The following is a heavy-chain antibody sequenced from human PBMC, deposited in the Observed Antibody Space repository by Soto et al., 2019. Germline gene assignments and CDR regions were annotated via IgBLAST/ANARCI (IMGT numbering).Heavy chain of an antibody. V-gene: IGHV4-4*02. CDR3: ARARATIAAAAIFDC. CDR1: GGSLSTSNW. D-gene: IGHD6-13*01. J-gene: IGHJ4*02. Sequence: SETLSLTCAVSGGSLSTSNWWSWVRPPPGKGLEWIGEVYRTGSTNYNPSLESRVIVSVDKSKNQFSLKLTSVTAADTAVYYCARARATIAAAAIFDCWGQGTLVTVSS. CDR2: VYRTGST.